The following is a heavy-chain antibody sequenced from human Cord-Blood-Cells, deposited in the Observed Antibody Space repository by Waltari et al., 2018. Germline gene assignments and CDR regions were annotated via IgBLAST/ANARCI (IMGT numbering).Heavy chain of an antibody. CDR3: AREPDYGDYCDD. V-gene: IGHV3-21*01. J-gene: IGHJ4*02. Sequence: EVQLVESGGGLVKPGGSLRLSCAASGFTFSSYSMNWVRQAPGKGMGGVACIRIISSYIYYADSVKGRFTISRDNAKNSLYLQMNSLRAEDTAVYYCAREPDYGDYCDDWGQGTLVTVSS. CDR1: GFTFSSYS. D-gene: IGHD4-17*01. CDR2: IRIISSYI.